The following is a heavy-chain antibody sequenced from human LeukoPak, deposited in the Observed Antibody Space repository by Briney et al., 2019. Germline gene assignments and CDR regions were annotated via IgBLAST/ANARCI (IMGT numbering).Heavy chain of an antibody. J-gene: IGHJ4*02. D-gene: IGHD1-7*01. V-gene: IGHV3-30*19. CDR1: GFIFSSYG. CDR2: ISYDGSNK. CDR3: ARSSNWNYALLGY. Sequence: GGSLRLSCAASGFIFSSYGMHWVRQAPGKGLEWVAVISYDGSNKYYADSVKGRFTISRDNSKNTLYLQMNSLRAEDTAVYYCARSSNWNYALLGYWGQGTLVTVSS.